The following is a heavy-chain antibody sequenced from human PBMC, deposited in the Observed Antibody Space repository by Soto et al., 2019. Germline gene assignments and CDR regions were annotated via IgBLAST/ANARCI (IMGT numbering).Heavy chain of an antibody. CDR3: AKGLVGYVFGVQDYHYGMDV. CDR1: RFTFSSYG. J-gene: IGHJ6*02. CDR2: ISYDGSNK. D-gene: IGHD2-8*02. Sequence: QVQLVESGGGVVQPGRSLRLSCAASRFTFSSYGMHWVRQAPGKGLEWVAAISYDGSNKNYADSVKGRFTISRDNSKNTXYXERTGRRGEDTAVYHCAKGLVGYVFGVQDYHYGMDVWGQVTTVTVSS. V-gene: IGHV3-30*18.